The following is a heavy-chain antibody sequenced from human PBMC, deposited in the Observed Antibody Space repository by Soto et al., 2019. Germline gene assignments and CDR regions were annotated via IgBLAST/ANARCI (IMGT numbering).Heavy chain of an antibody. J-gene: IGHJ4*02. CDR1: GGSISSSSYY. D-gene: IGHD6-19*01. Sequence: SETLSLTCTVSGGSISSSSYYWGWIRQPPGKGLEWIGSIYYSGSTYYNPSLKSRVTISVDTSKNQFSLKLGSVTAADTAVYYCARPLDLYSSGWFDYWGQGTLVTVSS. CDR2: IYYSGST. V-gene: IGHV4-39*01. CDR3: ARPLDLYSSGWFDY.